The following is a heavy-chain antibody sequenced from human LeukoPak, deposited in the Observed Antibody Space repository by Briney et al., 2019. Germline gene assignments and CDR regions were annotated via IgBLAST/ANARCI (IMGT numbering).Heavy chain of an antibody. D-gene: IGHD2-2*01. CDR2: ITYSGDNT. Sequence: QPGGSLRLSCAASGFTVGSHAMTWVRQAPGKGLEWGSGITYSGDNTYYAGSVKGRFTISRDNSRNTLFLQMDSLRAEDTAVYYCAKDKLPTAMFSYVYWGQGTLVTVSS. CDR1: GFTVGSHA. V-gene: IGHV3-23*01. CDR3: AKDKLPTAMFSYVY. J-gene: IGHJ4*02.